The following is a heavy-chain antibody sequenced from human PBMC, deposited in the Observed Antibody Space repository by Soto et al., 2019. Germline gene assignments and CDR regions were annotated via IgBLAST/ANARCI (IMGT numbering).Heavy chain of an antibody. CDR2: IHHTGSTT. CDR3: ATRHCTNNACHFP. CDR1: GGSISTNDW. V-gene: IGHV4-4*02. Sequence: QVQLQESGPGLVKPSETLSLTCAVSGGSISTNDWWTWVRQPPGKGLEWIGDIHHTGSTTNYSPSLQSRVNVSIDKSENQFSLRLTSVTAADTAVYYCATRHCTNNACHFPWGQGTLVTVSS. J-gene: IGHJ5*02. D-gene: IGHD2-8*01.